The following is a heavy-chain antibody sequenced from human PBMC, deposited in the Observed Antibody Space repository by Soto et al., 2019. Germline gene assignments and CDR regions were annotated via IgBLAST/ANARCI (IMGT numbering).Heavy chain of an antibody. V-gene: IGHV4-39*01. CDR2: IDYSGTA. CDR3: ARITGRHLDY. J-gene: IGHJ4*02. Sequence: LSLTCTVSSGSISVTNVFWGWVRQPPGKGLEWIGNIDYSGTAYFSPSLATRVTFHVDTSKNQFSLTLYSVTAADMAVYYCARITGRHLDYWGQGILVTVSS. CDR1: SGSISVTNVF. D-gene: IGHD1-20*01.